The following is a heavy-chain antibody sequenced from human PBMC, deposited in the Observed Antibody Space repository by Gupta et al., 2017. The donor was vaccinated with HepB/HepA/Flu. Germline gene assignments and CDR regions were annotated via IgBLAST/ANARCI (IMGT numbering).Heavy chain of an antibody. Sequence: QVQLVESGGGVVQPGRSLRLPCAASGFTFSSYGMHWVRQAPGKGLEWVAVIWYDGSNKYYADSVKGRFTISRDNSKNTLYLQMNSLRAEDTAVYYCARDFEPYYYDSSGSAFHYWGQGTLVTVSS. D-gene: IGHD3-22*01. J-gene: IGHJ4*02. CDR2: IWYDGSNK. CDR1: GFTFSSYG. V-gene: IGHV3-33*01. CDR3: ARDFEPYYYDSSGSAFHY.